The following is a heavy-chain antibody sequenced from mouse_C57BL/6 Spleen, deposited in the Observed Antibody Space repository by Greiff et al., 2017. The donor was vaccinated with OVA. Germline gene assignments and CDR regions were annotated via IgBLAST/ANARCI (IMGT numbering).Heavy chain of an antibody. D-gene: IGHD1-1*01. CDR1: GYAFSSSW. V-gene: IGHV1-82*01. CDR3: AMSTTVVATGFDY. Sequence: VQLVESGPELVKPGASVKISCKASGYAFSSSWMNWVKQRPGKGLEWIGRLYPGDGDTNYNGKFKGKATLPADKSSSTAYMQLSSRTSEDSAVYFCAMSTTVVATGFDYWGQGTTLTVSS. CDR2: LYPGDGDT. J-gene: IGHJ2*01.